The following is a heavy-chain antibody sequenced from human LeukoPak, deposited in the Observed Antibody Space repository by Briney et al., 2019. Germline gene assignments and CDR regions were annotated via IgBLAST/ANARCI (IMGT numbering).Heavy chain of an antibody. Sequence: PGGSLRLSCAASGFIFNNYAMSWVRQAPGKGLEWVSVIYSGGSTYYADSVKGRFTISRDNSKNTLYLQMNSLRAEDTAVYYCARDPGFDYWGQGTLVTVSS. CDR2: IYSGGST. CDR3: ARDPGFDY. J-gene: IGHJ4*02. D-gene: IGHD1-14*01. V-gene: IGHV3-23*03. CDR1: GFIFNNYA.